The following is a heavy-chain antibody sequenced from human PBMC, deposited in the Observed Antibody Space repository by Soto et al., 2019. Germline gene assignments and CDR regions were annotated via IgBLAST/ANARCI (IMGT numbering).Heavy chain of an antibody. CDR3: ARRRVGDAFDI. V-gene: IGHV3-13*01. J-gene: IGHJ3*02. CDR2: IGTAGDT. CDR1: GFTFSSYD. Sequence: GGSLRLSCAASGFTFSSYDMHWVRQATGKGLEWVSAIGTAGDTYYPGSVKGRFTISRENAKNSLYLRMNSLRAGDTAVYYCARRRVGDAFDIWGQGTMVTVSS.